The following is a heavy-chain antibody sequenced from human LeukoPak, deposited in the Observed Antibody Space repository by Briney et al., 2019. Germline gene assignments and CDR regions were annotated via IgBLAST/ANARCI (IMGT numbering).Heavy chain of an antibody. V-gene: IGHV3-7*01. CDR3: ARVGSGWYTYYFDY. J-gene: IGHJ4*02. CDR1: GFTFSSYG. Sequence: GGSLRLSCAASGFTFSSYGMHWVRQAPGKGLEWVANINQDGSDKYYVDSVKGRFTISRDNAKNSLYLQMNSLRAEDTAVYYCARVGSGWYTYYFDYWGQGTLVTVSS. CDR2: INQDGSDK. D-gene: IGHD6-19*01.